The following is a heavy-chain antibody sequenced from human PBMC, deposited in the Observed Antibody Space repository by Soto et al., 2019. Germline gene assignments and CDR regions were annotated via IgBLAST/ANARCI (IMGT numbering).Heavy chain of an antibody. CDR3: AKRTGGYSSGWYPSYYFDY. D-gene: IGHD6-19*01. J-gene: IGHJ4*02. V-gene: IGHV3-23*01. CDR1: GFTFSSYA. CDR2: ISGSGGST. Sequence: GGSLRLSCAASGFTFSSYAMSWVRQAPGKGLEWVSAISGSGGSTYYADSVKGRFTISRDNSKNTLYLQMNSLRAEDTAVYYCAKRTGGYSSGWYPSYYFDYWGQGTLVTVSS.